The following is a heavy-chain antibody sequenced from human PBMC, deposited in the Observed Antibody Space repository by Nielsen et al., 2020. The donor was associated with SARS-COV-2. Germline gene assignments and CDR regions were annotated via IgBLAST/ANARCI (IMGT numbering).Heavy chain of an antibody. CDR1: GGSVSSNDW. CDR2: VSHSGSI. CDR3: ARGDLVVVPSPILGLGPFFYYFYLDV. D-gene: IGHD2-2*01. V-gene: IGHV4-4*01. Sequence: TLSLTCAVSGGSVSSNDWWTWVRQSPGKGLEWIGEVSHSGSINYNPSLKSRVTLSMDKSKRQFSLRLTSVSAADTAVYFCARGDLVVVPSPILGLGPFFYYFYLDVWGKGTTVIVSS. J-gene: IGHJ6*03.